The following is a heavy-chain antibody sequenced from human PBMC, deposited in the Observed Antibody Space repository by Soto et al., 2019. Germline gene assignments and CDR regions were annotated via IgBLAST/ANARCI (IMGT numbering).Heavy chain of an antibody. CDR1: GGSISSGGYY. V-gene: IGHV4-31*03. Sequence: QVQLQESGPGLVKPSQTLSLTCTVSGGSISSGGYYWSWIRQHPGKGLEWIGYIYYSGSTYYNPSLKSRVTISVDPPKNQCSLKLSSVTAADTAVYYCARDEENWYFDLWGRGTLVTVAS. J-gene: IGHJ2*01. CDR3: ARDEENWYFDL. CDR2: IYYSGST.